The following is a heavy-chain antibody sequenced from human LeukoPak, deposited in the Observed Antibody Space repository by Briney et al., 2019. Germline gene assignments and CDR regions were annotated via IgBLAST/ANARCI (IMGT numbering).Heavy chain of an antibody. V-gene: IGHV1-69*13. Sequence: GASVKVSCKASGGTFSSYAISWVRQAPGQGLEWMGGIIPIFGTANYAQKFQGRVTITADESTSTAYMELSSLRSEDTAVYYCARGNRGEQWPGAFHSDEYYFDYWGQGTLVTVSS. CDR3: ARGNRGEQWPGAFHSDEYYFDY. CDR1: GGTFSSYA. D-gene: IGHD6-19*01. J-gene: IGHJ4*02. CDR2: IIPIFGTA.